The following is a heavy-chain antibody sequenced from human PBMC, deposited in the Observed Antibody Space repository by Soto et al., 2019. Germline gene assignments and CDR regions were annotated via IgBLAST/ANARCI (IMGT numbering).Heavy chain of an antibody. CDR3: AHSIVATITSSDNWFDP. CDR1: GFSLSTSGVG. Sequence: GRTLVNPTQTLTLTCTFSGFSLSTSGVGVGWIRQPPGKALEWLALIYWNDYKLYSPSLKSRLTITKDTSKNQVVLTMTNMDPVDTATYYCAHSIVATITSSDNWFDPWGQGTLVTVSS. D-gene: IGHD5-12*01. J-gene: IGHJ5*02. V-gene: IGHV2-5*01. CDR2: IYWNDYK.